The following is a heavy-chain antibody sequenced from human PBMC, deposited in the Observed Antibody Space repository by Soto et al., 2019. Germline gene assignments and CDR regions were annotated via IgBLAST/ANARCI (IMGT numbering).Heavy chain of an antibody. V-gene: IGHV3-23*01. CDR1: GFTFSSYA. J-gene: IGHJ4*02. CDR3: AKDHRGYVGSADY. CDR2: ISGSGGST. Sequence: EVQLLESGGGLVRPGGSLRLSCAASGFTFSSYAMSWVREAPGKGLEWVSAISGSGGSTYYADSVKGRFTISRDNSKNTLYLQMNSLRAEDTAVYYCAKDHRGYVGSADYWGQGTLVTVSS. D-gene: IGHD1-1*01.